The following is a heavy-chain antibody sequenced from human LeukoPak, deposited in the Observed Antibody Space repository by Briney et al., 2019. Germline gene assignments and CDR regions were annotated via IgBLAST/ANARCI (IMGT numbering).Heavy chain of an antibody. CDR3: ARAYGGKGARSSGYFDY. V-gene: IGHV4-59*08. D-gene: IGHD4-17*01. J-gene: IGHJ4*02. CDR2: IYYSGST. Sequence: SETLSLTCTVSGGSISSYYWSWIRQPPGKGLEWIGYIYYSGSTNYNPSLKSRVTISVDTSKNQFSLKLSSVTAADTAVYYCARAYGGKGARSSGYFDYWGQGTLVTVSS. CDR1: GGSISSYY.